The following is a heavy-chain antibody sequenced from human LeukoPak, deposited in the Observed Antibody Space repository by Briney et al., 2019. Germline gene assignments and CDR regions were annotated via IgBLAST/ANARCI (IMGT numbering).Heavy chain of an antibody. CDR3: ARDIVVVPAAVFDY. Sequence: PGGSLRLSCAASGFTFSSYSMNWVRQAPGKGLEWVSSISSSSSYIYYAASVKGRFTISRDNAKNSLYLQMNSLRAEDTAVYYCARDIVVVPAAVFDYWGQGALVTVSS. V-gene: IGHV3-21*01. D-gene: IGHD2-2*01. CDR1: GFTFSSYS. J-gene: IGHJ4*02. CDR2: ISSSSSYI.